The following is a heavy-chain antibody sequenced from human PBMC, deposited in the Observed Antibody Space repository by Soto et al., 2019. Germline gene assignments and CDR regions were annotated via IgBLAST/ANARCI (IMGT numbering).Heavy chain of an antibody. CDR1: GFTFSSYG. J-gene: IGHJ5*02. V-gene: IGHV3-30*18. CDR2: ISYDGSSK. D-gene: IGHD3-3*01. Sequence: QVQLVESGGGVVQPGRSLRLSCAASGFTFSSYGMHWVRQAPGKGLEWVAVISYDGSSKYSADSVKGRFTISRDNSKNPLYLHMSSLSAGDTAVSYCAKERDFWSGSPTFGPWGQGTLVTVAS. CDR3: AKERDFWSGSPTFGP.